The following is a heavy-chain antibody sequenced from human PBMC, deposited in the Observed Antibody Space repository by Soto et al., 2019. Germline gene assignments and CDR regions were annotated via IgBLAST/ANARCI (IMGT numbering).Heavy chain of an antibody. J-gene: IGHJ4*02. CDR3: ASIMITFGGVIVSSN. CDR1: SGSISSSNW. CDR2: IYHSGST. D-gene: IGHD3-16*02. Sequence: SETLSLTCAVSSGSISSSNWWSWVRQPPGKGLEWIGEIYHSGSTNYNPSLKSRVTISVDKSKNQFSLKLSSVTAADTAVYYCASIMITFGGVIVSSNWGQGTLVTVSS. V-gene: IGHV4-4*02.